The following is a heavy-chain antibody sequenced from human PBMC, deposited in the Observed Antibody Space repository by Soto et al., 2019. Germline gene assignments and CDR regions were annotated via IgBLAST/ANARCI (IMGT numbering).Heavy chain of an antibody. CDR3: TSRYNWNYNYFDP. Sequence: SGTLSLTCTVSGASISVHSYYWTWIRQPPGKGLEWIGSSYYSGTTYFNPSLKRRATISVDTSKNQCAVGLTALSGADAGIDYCTSRYNWNYNYFDPWGPGALVTVSS. V-gene: IGHV4-39*01. D-gene: IGHD1-20*01. CDR2: SYYSGTT. CDR1: GASISVHSYY. J-gene: IGHJ5*02.